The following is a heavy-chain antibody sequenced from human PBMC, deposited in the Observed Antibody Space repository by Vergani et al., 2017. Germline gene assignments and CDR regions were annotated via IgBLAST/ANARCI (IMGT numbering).Heavy chain of an antibody. D-gene: IGHD6-19*01. Sequence: EVQLVESGGGLVQPGRSLRLSCAASGFTFDDYAMHWVRQAPGKGLEWVSGISWNSGSIGYADSVKGRFTISRDNAKNSLYLQMNSLRAEDTALYYCAKGPGAVAAFFDYWGQGTLVTVSS. CDR1: GFTFDDYA. CDR3: AKGPGAVAAFFDY. CDR2: ISWNSGSI. J-gene: IGHJ4*02. V-gene: IGHV3-9*01.